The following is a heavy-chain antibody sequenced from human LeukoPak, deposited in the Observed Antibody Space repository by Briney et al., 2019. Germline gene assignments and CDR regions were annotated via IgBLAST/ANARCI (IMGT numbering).Heavy chain of an antibody. Sequence: SETLSLTCPVSGGSISSYYRSWIRQPPGKGLEWIGYIYYSGSTNDNPPLKSRATISVDTSKNQFSLKLSSVTAADAAVYYCARSIGSSSDVDYWGQGTLVTVSS. V-gene: IGHV4-59*01. CDR1: GGSISSYY. CDR3: ARSIGSSSDVDY. CDR2: IYYSGST. D-gene: IGHD6-6*01. J-gene: IGHJ4*02.